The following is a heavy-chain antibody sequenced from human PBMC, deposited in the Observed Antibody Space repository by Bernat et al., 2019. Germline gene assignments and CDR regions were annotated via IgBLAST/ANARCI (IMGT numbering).Heavy chain of an antibody. CDR1: GGSISSYY. V-gene: IGHV4-59*01. CDR3: ARDMGGNYYGSGSRTQYNWFDP. Sequence: QVQLQESGPGLVKPSETLSLTCTVSGGSISSYYWSWIRQPPGKGLEWIGYIYYSGSTNYNPSLKSRVTISVDTSKNQFSLKLSSVTAADTAVYYCARDMGGNYYGSGSRTQYNWFDPWGQRTLVTVSS. D-gene: IGHD3-10*01. J-gene: IGHJ5*02. CDR2: IYYSGST.